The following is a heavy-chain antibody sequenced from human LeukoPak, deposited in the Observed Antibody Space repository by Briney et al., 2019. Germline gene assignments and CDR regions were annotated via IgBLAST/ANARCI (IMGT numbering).Heavy chain of an antibody. CDR3: AREESRDRIFDY. CDR1: GGSINNYY. D-gene: IGHD3-10*01. V-gene: IGHV4-59*12. CDR2: IYYSGST. Sequence: PSETLSLTCTVSGGSINNYYWTWIRQPPGKGLEWIGYIYYSGSTNYNPSLKGRVTMSVDTSKNQFSLKMSSVTAADTAVYYCAREESRDRIFDYWGQGTLVTVSS. J-gene: IGHJ4*02.